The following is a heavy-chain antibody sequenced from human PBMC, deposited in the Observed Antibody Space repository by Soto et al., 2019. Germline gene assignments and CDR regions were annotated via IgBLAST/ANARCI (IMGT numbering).Heavy chain of an antibody. CDR3: ARDRNSGSPPDAFDI. V-gene: IGHV1-69*06. Sequence: QVQLVQSGAEVKKPGSSVKVSCKASGGTFSSYAISWVRQAPGQGLEWMGGIIPSFGTANYAQKFQGRVTITADKSTSTAYMELSSLRSEDTAVYDCARDRNSGSPPDAFDIWGQGTMVTVSS. CDR1: GGTFSSYA. D-gene: IGHD1-26*01. CDR2: IIPSFGTA. J-gene: IGHJ3*02.